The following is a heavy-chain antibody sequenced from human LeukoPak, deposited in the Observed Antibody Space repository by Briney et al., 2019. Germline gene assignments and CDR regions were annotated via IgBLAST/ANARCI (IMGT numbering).Heavy chain of an antibody. CDR1: GYRFTSYW. CDR2: IYPGDSDT. Sequence: GESLKISCKGSGYRFTSYWIGWVRQMPGKGLEWMGIIYPGDSDTRYSPSFQGQVTISADKSISTAYLQWSSLKASDTAMYYCARLRPNYDFWSGPNWFDPWGQGTLVTVSS. CDR3: ARLRPNYDFWSGPNWFDP. D-gene: IGHD3-3*01. V-gene: IGHV5-51*01. J-gene: IGHJ5*02.